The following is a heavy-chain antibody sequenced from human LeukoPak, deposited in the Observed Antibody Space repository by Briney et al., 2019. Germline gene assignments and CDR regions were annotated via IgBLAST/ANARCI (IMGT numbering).Heavy chain of an antibody. J-gene: IGHJ4*02. CDR1: GGSISSGGYY. D-gene: IGHD3-10*01. CDR2: IHYSGST. Sequence: PSQTLSLTCTVSGGSISSGGYYWSWIRQHPGKGLEWIGYIHYSGSTYYNPSLKSRVTISVDTSKNQFSLKLSSVTAADTAVYYCARDGSGAIDYWGQGTPVTVSS. V-gene: IGHV4-31*03. CDR3: ARDGSGAIDY.